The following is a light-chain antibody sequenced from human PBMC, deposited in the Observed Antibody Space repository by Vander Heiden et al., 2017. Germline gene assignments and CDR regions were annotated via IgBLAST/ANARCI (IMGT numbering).Light chain of an antibody. V-gene: IGKV3-15*01. CDR3: QQYDNWPFT. Sequence: EIVMTQSPATLSVSPGERATLPCRASQSVSNNLGWYEQKPGQAPRLLIYGASTRATGIPARISGNGSGTELTLTISSLQSEVFAVYYCQQYDNWPFTFGPGTKVDIK. CDR2: GAS. J-gene: IGKJ3*01. CDR1: QSVSNN.